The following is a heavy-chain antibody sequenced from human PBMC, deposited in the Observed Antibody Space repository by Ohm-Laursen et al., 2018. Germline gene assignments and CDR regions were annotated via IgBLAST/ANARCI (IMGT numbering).Heavy chain of an antibody. CDR1: GFTFSSYV. Sequence: SLRLSCTASGFTFSSYVMSWVRLAPGRGLEWVSGIGGGGSSTNYADSVKGRFTISRDNAKNSLYLQMNSLRAEDTAVYYCARVFDPWGQGTLVTVSS. D-gene: IGHD6-13*01. V-gene: IGHV3-23*01. CDR2: IGGGGSST. CDR3: ARVFDP. J-gene: IGHJ5*02.